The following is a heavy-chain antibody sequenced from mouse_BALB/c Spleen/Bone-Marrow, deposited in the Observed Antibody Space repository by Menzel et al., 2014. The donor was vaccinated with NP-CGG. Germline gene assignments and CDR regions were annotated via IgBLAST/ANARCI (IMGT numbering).Heavy chain of an antibody. J-gene: IGHJ2*01. CDR1: GYTFTSYY. CDR3: ARRRGIATERDYIDY. CDR2: IYPGNVNT. D-gene: IGHD2-12*01. V-gene: IGHV1S56*01. Sequence: VQLVESRSDLVKPGASVKISCKASGYTFTSYYIHWVKQRPGQRLEWIGWIYPGNVNTKYTEKFKGKATLTAGKSSSTAYMQLSSLTSEDYAVYFCARRRGIATERDYIDYWGQGTPLPVSS.